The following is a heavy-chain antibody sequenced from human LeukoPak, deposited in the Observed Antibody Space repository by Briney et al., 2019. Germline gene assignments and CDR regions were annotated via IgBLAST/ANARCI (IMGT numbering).Heavy chain of an antibody. Sequence: TGGSLRLSCAASGFTFSSYSMNWVRQAPGKGLEWVSYISSSSSTIYYADSVKGRFTISRDNAKNSLYLQMNSLRAEDTAVCYCARDLRITFGGVIVIDWGQGTLVTVSS. D-gene: IGHD3-16*02. CDR1: GFTFSSYS. J-gene: IGHJ4*02. CDR3: ARDLRITFGGVIVID. V-gene: IGHV3-48*01. CDR2: ISSSSSTI.